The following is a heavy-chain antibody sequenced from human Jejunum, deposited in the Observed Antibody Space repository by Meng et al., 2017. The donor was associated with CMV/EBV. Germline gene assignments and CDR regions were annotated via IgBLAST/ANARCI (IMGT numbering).Heavy chain of an antibody. CDR3: ARGPGD. J-gene: IGHJ4*02. D-gene: IGHD4-17*01. CDR1: GFIFSGYW. Sequence: VRVLESGGGLVQPGGSLRLSCAASGFIFSGYWMHWVRQVPGKGLVWVSYIKFDGTTTYYADSVKGRFTISRDNAKNTLYLQMNDLRVEDTGLYYCARGPGDLGQGTLVTVSS. V-gene: IGHV3-74*02. CDR2: IKFDGTTT.